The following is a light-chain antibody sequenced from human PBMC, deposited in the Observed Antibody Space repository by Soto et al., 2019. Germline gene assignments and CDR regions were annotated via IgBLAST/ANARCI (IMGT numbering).Light chain of an antibody. Sequence: QSVLTQPASVSGSPGQSITISCTGTRGDVGAYNLVSWYQQHPGKAPKLMIYAVTNRPSGISSRFSGSKSGNTASLTISGVQAEDEADYYCNSYTTSGTLVFGTGTKVTVL. CDR2: AVT. CDR3: NSYTTSGTLV. V-gene: IGLV2-14*02. J-gene: IGLJ1*01. CDR1: RGDVGAYNL.